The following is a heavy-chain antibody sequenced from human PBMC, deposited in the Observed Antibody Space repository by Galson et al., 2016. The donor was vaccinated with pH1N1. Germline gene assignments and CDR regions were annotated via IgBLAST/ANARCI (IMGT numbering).Heavy chain of an antibody. Sequence: SLRLSCAASGFTFNIFAMSWVRQAPGKGPEWVSSISASGANANYADPVKGRFTISRDNSKNTLYLHTNSLRAEDTAIYYCVKLDSSGYHYGRFDSWGQGTLVTVSS. D-gene: IGHD3-22*01. J-gene: IGHJ4*02. CDR1: GFTFNIFA. V-gene: IGHV3-23*01. CDR3: VKLDSSGYHYGRFDS. CDR2: ISASGANA.